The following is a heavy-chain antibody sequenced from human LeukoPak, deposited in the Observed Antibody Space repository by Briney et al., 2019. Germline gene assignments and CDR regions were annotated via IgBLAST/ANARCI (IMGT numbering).Heavy chain of an antibody. CDR2: IFSGGST. CDR1: GFIFSNYA. Sequence: PGGSLRLSCAASGFIFSNYAMSWVRQAPGKGLEWVSVIFSGGSTYYADSVKGRFTISRDDSKNTVYLQMNSLRAEDTSVYFCARGGESSGYYYADYWGQGTLVTVSS. J-gene: IGHJ4*02. V-gene: IGHV3-66*01. D-gene: IGHD3-22*01. CDR3: ARGGESSGYYYADY.